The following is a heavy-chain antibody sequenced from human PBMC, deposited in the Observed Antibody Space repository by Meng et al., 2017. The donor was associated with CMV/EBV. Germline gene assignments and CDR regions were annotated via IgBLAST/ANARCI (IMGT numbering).Heavy chain of an antibody. Sequence: ESLKISCAASGFTFSSYWMHWVRQAPGKGLVWASRINSDGSSTSYADSVKGRFTISRDNAKNTLYLQMNSLRAEDTAVYYCARGDILTGYFGPGYYGMDVWGQGTTVTVSS. J-gene: IGHJ6*02. CDR2: INSDGSST. CDR1: GFTFSSYW. V-gene: IGHV3-74*01. D-gene: IGHD3-9*01. CDR3: ARGDILTGYFGPGYYGMDV.